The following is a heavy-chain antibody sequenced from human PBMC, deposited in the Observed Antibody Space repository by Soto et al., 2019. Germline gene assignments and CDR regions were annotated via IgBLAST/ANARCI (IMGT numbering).Heavy chain of an antibody. J-gene: IGHJ5*01. CDR2: IYPGDSDT. D-gene: IGHD3-10*01. CDR3: ARRGTYYYGSLSSNGLDT. V-gene: IGHV5-51*01. CDR1: EYSFTSYW. Sequence: PGKALKISCKDSEYSFTSYWIGWVRQMPGKGLEWMGIIYPGDSDTRYSPSFQGQVTISADKSISTAYLQWSSLKASDTAMYYCARRGTYYYGSLSSNGLDTWGIETLFTLSS.